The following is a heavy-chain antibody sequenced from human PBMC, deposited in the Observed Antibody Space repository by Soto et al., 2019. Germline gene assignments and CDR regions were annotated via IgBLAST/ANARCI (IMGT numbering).Heavy chain of an antibody. D-gene: IGHD6-19*01. V-gene: IGHV4-59*01. CDR2: IYYSGST. CDR3: ARQNYSSGWYRVEY. Sequence: PSETLSLTCTVSGGSISSYYWSWIRQPPGKGLEWIGYIYYSGSTNYNPSLKSRVTISVDTSKNQFSLKLSSVTAADTAVYYCARQNYSSGWYRVEYWGKGTLVTVSS. CDR1: GGSISSYY. J-gene: IGHJ4*02.